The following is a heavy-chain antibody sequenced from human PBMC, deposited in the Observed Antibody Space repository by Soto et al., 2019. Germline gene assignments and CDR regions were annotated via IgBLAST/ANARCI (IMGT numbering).Heavy chain of an antibody. D-gene: IGHD1-26*01. CDR1: GLIFDDFA. J-gene: IGHJ4*02. CDR3: TTDRSSSLEWGFDS. Sequence: EAQLVESGGATVQPGWSLRLSCVGSGLIFDDFAMHWVRQSPGKGLEWVSGISGNSGTVTYAGSVRGRFTISRDNAENSLSLHMNNLRPEDTAFYFCTTDRSSSLEWGFDSWGQGTLVTVSS. V-gene: IGHV3-9*01. CDR2: ISGNSGTV.